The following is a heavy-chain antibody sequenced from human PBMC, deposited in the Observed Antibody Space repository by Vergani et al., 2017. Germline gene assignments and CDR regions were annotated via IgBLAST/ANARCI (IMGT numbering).Heavy chain of an antibody. V-gene: IGHV1-18*04. CDR2: ISAYNGNT. D-gene: IGHD3-9*01. J-gene: IGHJ5*02. CDR1: GYTFTTYG. Sequence: QVQLVQSGAEVKKPGASVKVSCKASGYTFTTYGISWVRQAPGQGLEWMGWISAYNGNTNYAQKLQGRVTMTTYTSTSTAYMELRSLRSDDTAVYYCARYRYYDILTGYTYNWFDPWGQGTLVTVSS. CDR3: ARYRYYDILTGYTYNWFDP.